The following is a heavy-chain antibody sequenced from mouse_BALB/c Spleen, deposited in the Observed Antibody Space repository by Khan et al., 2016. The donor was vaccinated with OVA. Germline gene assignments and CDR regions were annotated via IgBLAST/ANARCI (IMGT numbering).Heavy chain of an antibody. CDR3: TRSYDSYYFDY. D-gene: IGHD2-4*01. Sequence: EVQLQESGTVLARPGASVKMSCKASGYSFTSYWIHWVKQRPGQGLEWIGAIYPGNSATRYNQKFKGKAKLTAVTSASTAYMELSSLTNEDSAVYYCTRSYDSYYFDYWGQGTTLTVSS. CDR1: GYSFTSYW. CDR2: IYPGNSAT. V-gene: IGHV1-5*01. J-gene: IGHJ2*01.